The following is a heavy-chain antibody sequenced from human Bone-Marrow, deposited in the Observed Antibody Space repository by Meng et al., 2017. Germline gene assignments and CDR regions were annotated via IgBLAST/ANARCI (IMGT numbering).Heavy chain of an antibody. CDR2: INTNTGNP. V-gene: IGHV7-4-1*02. D-gene: IGHD2-2*01. Sequence: ASVKVSCKASGYTFTSYAMNWVRQAPGQGLEWMGWINTNTGNPTYAQGFTGRFVFSLDTSVSTAYLQISSLKAEGTAVYYCARAGRPPIYCSSTSCYRYGMDVWGQGTTVTVSS. CDR3: ARAGRPPIYCSSTSCYRYGMDV. CDR1: GYTFTSYA. J-gene: IGHJ6*02.